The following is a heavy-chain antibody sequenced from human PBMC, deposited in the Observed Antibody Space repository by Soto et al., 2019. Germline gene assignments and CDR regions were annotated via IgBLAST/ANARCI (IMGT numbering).Heavy chain of an antibody. CDR2: IYPGDSDT. D-gene: IGHD3-10*01. Sequence: GESLKISCKGSGYSFTSYWIGWVRQMPGKGLEWMGIIYPGDSDTRYSPSFQGQVTLTRDTSISTVYMELSRLTSDDTAVYYCARDMDYYYGSGTGNGHGVWGQGTTVTVSS. CDR3: ARDMDYYYGSGTGNGHGV. J-gene: IGHJ6*02. CDR1: GYSFTSYW. V-gene: IGHV5-51*01.